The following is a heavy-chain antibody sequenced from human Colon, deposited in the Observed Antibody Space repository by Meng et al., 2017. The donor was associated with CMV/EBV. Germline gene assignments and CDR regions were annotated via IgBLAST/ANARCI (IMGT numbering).Heavy chain of an antibody. CDR2: ITDTGSLI. J-gene: IGHJ4*02. D-gene: IGHD3-16*02. Sequence: GGPLRLSCAASGFTFSVYYMGWIRQSPGKGLEWLSYITDTGSLIYYADSVRGRFTISRDNARNSLYLQMNSLRAEDAGLYYCVASSVIAPFYWGQGTLVTVSS. V-gene: IGHV3-11*04. CDR1: GFTFSVYY. CDR3: VASSVIAPFY.